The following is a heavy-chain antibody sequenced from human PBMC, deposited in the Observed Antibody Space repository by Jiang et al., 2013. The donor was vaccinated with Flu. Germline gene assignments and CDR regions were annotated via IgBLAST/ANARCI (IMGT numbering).Heavy chain of an antibody. J-gene: IGHJ3*02. Sequence: SGAEVKKPGASVKVSCEASGYTLTTYTMHWVRQAPGEGLEWMGWINTGNGDTRYSEKFHDRVTITRDTSANTVYMELSSLRSEDTAVYYCARGGGPMDDVFDMWGQGTMVTVSS. CDR1: GYTLTTYT. CDR2: INTGNGDT. V-gene: IGHV1-3*04. D-gene: IGHD3-10*01. CDR3: ARGGGPMDDVFDM.